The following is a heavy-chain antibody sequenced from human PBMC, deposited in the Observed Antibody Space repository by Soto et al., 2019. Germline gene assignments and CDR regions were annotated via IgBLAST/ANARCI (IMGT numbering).Heavy chain of an antibody. V-gene: IGHV4-39*01. J-gene: IGHJ4*02. CDR3: ARHYYGSGSYWNFDY. Sequence: TSETLSLTCAVSGGSISSSSYYWGWIRQPPGKGLEWIGSIYYNGDTYYNPFLKSRVTISVDTSKIQFSLKLSSVTAADTAVYYCARHYYGSGSYWNFDYWGQGTLVTVSS. CDR2: IYYNGDT. D-gene: IGHD3-10*01. CDR1: GGSISSSSYY.